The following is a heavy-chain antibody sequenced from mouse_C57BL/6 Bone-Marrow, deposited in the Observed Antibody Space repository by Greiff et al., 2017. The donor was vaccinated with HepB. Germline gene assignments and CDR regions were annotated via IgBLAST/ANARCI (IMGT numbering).Heavy chain of an antibody. D-gene: IGHD3-1*01. V-gene: IGHV1-69*01. CDR2: IDPSDSYT. J-gene: IGHJ4*01. CDR1: GYTFTSYW. CDR3: ARWAIKGYAMDY. Sequence: VKLQQPGAELVMPGASVKLSCKASGYTFTSYWMHWVKQRPGQGLEWIGEIDPSDSYTNYNQKFKGKSTLTVDKSSSTAYMQLSSLTSEDSAVYYCARWAIKGYAMDYWGQGTSVTVSS.